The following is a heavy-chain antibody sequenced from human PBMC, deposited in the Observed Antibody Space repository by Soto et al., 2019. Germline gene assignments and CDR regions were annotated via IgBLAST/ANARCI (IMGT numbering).Heavy chain of an antibody. V-gene: IGHV1-46*01. CDR1: GYTFTSYY. CDR2: INPSGGSP. D-gene: IGHD6-19*01. CDR3: ARGGQWLKFGDAFDI. J-gene: IGHJ3*02. Sequence: QVQLVQSGAEVKKPGASVKVSCKASGYTFTSYYMHWVRQAPGQGLEWMGIINPSGGSPSDAQKFQGRVTMTRDTSTSTVYMELSSLRSEDTAVYYCARGGQWLKFGDAFDIWGQGTMVTVSS.